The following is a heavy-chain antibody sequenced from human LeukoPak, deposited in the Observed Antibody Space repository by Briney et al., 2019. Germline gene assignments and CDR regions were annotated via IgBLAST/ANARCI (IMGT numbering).Heavy chain of an antibody. J-gene: IGHJ4*02. CDR2: INPNSGGT. V-gene: IGHV1-2*02. CDR1: GYTFTGYY. Sequence: ASVKVSCKASGYTFTGYYMHWVRQAPGQGLEWMGWINPNSGGTNYAQKFQGRVTMTRDTSISTAYMELSGLRSDDTAVYYCALCSSTSCSLPYWGQGTLVTVSS. CDR3: ALCSSTSCSLPY. D-gene: IGHD2-2*01.